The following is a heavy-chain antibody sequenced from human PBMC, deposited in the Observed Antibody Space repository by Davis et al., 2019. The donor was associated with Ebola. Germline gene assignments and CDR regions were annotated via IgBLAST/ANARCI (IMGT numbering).Heavy chain of an antibody. CDR1: GFNFGDYT. D-gene: IGHD3-16*01. CDR3: IRGVSL. V-gene: IGHV3-49*04. CDR2: ISSKNQGGKT. J-gene: IGHJ4*02. Sequence: GESLKISCTTSGFNFGDYTLSWARQAPEKGLEWLTFISSKNQGGKTQYAPSVKGRFIISRDDSKSIAYLQMTDLKTEDTAVYYCIRGVSLWGQGTLVTVPS.